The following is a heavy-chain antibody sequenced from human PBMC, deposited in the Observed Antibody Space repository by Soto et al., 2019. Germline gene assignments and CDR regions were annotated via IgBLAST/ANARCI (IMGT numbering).Heavy chain of an antibody. CDR3: ARDGSYYGSGNFYSSDHYYGMDV. CDR2: ISAYNGNI. CDR1: GYTFTSYG. V-gene: IGHV1-18*01. Sequence: ASVKVSCKASGYTFTSYGISWVRQAPGQGLEWMGWISAYNGNINYAQNFQGRLTMTTDTSTSTAYMELRSLRSDDTAVYFCARDGSYYGSGNFYSSDHYYGMDVWGHGTTVTVSS. J-gene: IGHJ6*02. D-gene: IGHD3-10*01.